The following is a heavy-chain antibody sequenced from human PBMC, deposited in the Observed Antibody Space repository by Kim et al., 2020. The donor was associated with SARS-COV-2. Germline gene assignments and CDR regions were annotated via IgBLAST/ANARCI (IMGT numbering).Heavy chain of an antibody. V-gene: IGHV4-61*01. Sequence: SETLSLTCTVSGGSVSSGSYYWSWIRQPPGKGLEWIGYIYYSGSTNYNPSLKSRVTISVDTSKNQFSLKLSSVTAADTAVYYCARGIWPHLNYYDSSGVDYWGQGTLVTVSS. CDR3: ARGIWPHLNYYDSSGVDY. J-gene: IGHJ4*02. CDR2: IYYSGST. D-gene: IGHD3-22*01. CDR1: GGSVSSGSYY.